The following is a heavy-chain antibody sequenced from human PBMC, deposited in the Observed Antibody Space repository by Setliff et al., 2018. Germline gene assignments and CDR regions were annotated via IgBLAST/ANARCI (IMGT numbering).Heavy chain of an antibody. Sequence: SETLSLTCTVTGGSINSGPYYWTWIRQPAGKGLEWLGQVYSKGSMNYNPSLKGRVTMSVDTSNNQLSLKLTSVSAADTAVYYCARAYYYGSGNSHKYYMDVWGKGTAVTVSS. V-gene: IGHV4-61*09. CDR3: ARAYYYGSGNSHKYYMDV. CDR2: VYSKGSM. J-gene: IGHJ6*03. D-gene: IGHD3-10*01. CDR1: GGSINSGPYY.